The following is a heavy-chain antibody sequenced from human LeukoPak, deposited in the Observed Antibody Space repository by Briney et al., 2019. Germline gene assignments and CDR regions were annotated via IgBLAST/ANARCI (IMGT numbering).Heavy chain of an antibody. CDR1: GFTFSSYG. Sequence: PGGCLRLSCVVSGFTFSSYGMLWVRQAPGKGLEWVAVISFDGNKKYYGDSVKGRFTISRDSSKNTLYLQMDNLRPEDTAVYYCAKGNPYCSGTSCFPYDWGQGTLVTVSS. CDR2: ISFDGNKK. D-gene: IGHD2-2*01. CDR3: AKGNPYCSGTSCFPYD. V-gene: IGHV3-30*18. J-gene: IGHJ4*02.